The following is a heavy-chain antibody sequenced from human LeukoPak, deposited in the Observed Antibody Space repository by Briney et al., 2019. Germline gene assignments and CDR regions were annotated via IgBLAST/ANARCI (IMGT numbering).Heavy chain of an antibody. V-gene: IGHV3-23*01. Sequence: GGSLRLSCAASGFTFSSYWMHWVRQAPGKGLEWVSAISGSGGGTYYADSVKGRFTISRDNSKNTLYLQMNSLRAEDTAVYYCAKDLEYSSSSADYWDQGTLVTVSS. J-gene: IGHJ4*02. D-gene: IGHD6-6*01. CDR2: ISGSGGGT. CDR1: GFTFSSYW. CDR3: AKDLEYSSSSADY.